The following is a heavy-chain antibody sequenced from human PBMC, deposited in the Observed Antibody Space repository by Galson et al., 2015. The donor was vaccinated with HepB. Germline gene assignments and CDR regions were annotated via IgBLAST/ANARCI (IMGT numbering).Heavy chain of an antibody. Sequence: SLRLSCAASGFTVSSNYMSWVRQAPGKGLEWVSVIYSGGSTYYADSVKGRFTISRDNSKNTLFLQMNSLRAEDTAVYYCARAHDNYAKYFDYRGQGTLVTVSS. CDR2: IYSGGST. V-gene: IGHV3-53*01. CDR3: ARAHDNYAKYFDY. CDR1: GFTVSSNY. D-gene: IGHD4-11*01. J-gene: IGHJ4*02.